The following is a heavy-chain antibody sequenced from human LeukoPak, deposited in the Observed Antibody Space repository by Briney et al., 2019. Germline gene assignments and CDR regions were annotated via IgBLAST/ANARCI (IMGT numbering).Heavy chain of an antibody. D-gene: IGHD3-16*01. J-gene: IGHJ6*02. CDR2: IYYSDNTYSSGSA. Sequence: PSETLSLTCTVSGASIRSHYWSWIRQSPGTGLEWIGNIYYSDNTYSSGSATYNPSLKSRVTISIDTSKNQFSLKLSSATAADTAVYYCARVSGESFPGYYYYGMDVWGQGTTVTVSS. V-gene: IGHV4-59*11. CDR1: GASIRSHY. CDR3: ARVSGESFPGYYYYGMDV.